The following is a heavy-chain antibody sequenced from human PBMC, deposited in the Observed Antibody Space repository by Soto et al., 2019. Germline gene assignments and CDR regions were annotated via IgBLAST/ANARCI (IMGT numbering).Heavy chain of an antibody. V-gene: IGHV4-30-4*01. CDR1: GGSISSGDYY. Sequence: SETLSLTCTVSGGSISSGDYYWSWIRQPPGKGLEWIGHIYYSGSTYYNPSLKSRVTISVDTSKNQFSLKLSSVTAADTAVYYCARSHIVVVPAAMAVTTGYFDYWGQGTLVTVSS. J-gene: IGHJ4*02. D-gene: IGHD2-2*01. CDR2: IYYSGST. CDR3: ARSHIVVVPAAMAVTTGYFDY.